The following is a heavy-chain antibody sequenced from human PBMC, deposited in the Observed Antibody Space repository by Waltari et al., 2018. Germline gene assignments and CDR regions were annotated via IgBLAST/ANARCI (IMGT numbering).Heavy chain of an antibody. CDR1: ALSFPGVC. CDR3: ATXITARPGQNYEX. J-gene: IGHJ4*02. CDR2: XKTNTXGATT. Sequence: EVQLXESGXGSVKPGASLRLSCVASALSFPGVCMRWVRQAPGXGLXWVGRXKTNTXGATTXYAAFVRNRFXISRDDSENTLYLQMNRXETEDTAVXYXATXITARPGQNYEXWGQGTLVTVSA. V-gene: IGHV3-15*07. D-gene: IGHD6-6*01.